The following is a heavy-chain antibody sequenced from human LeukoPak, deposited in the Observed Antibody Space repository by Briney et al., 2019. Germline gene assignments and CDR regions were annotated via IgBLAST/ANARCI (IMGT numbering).Heavy chain of an antibody. Sequence: SETLSLTRAVYGGSFSGYYWSWIRQPPGKGLEWIGEINHSGSTNYNPSLKSRVTISVDTSKNQFSLKLSSVTAADTAVYYCARGRGYCSSTSCYHLDVWGKGTTVTVSS. CDR2: INHSGST. V-gene: IGHV4-34*01. D-gene: IGHD2-2*01. J-gene: IGHJ6*04. CDR3: ARGRGYCSSTSCYHLDV. CDR1: GGSFSGYY.